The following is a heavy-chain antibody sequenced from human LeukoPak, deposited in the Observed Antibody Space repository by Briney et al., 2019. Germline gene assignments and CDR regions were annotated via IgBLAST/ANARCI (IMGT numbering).Heavy chain of an antibody. V-gene: IGHV3-23*01. Sequence: PGGSLRLSCTASGFTFSTYAMSWVRQAPGKGLGWVSAISSSGGTTYHADSVKGRFAISRDNSGNTVYLQLNSLRAEDTAVYYCAKESPHGDNRLYYFDYWGQGTLVTASS. J-gene: IGHJ4*02. CDR1: GFTFSTYA. CDR2: ISSSGGTT. D-gene: IGHD4-17*01. CDR3: AKESPHGDNRLYYFDY.